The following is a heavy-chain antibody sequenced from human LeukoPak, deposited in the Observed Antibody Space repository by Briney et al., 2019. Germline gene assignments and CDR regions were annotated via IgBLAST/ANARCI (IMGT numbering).Heavy chain of an antibody. J-gene: IGHJ4*02. CDR3: ARPYNYYGSGSYCYGY. CDR2: ISSSSSYI. Sequence: GGSLGLSCAASGFTFSSYSMNWVRQAPGKGLEWVSSISSSSSYIYYADSVKGRFTISRDNAKNSLYLQMNSLRAEDTAVYYCARPYNYYGSGSYCYGYWGQGTLVTVSS. CDR1: GFTFSSYS. V-gene: IGHV3-21*01. D-gene: IGHD3-10*01.